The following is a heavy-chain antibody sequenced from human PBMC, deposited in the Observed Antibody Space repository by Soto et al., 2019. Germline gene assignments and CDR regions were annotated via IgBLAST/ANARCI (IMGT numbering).Heavy chain of an antibody. J-gene: IGHJ6*02. Sequence: GGSLRLSCAASGFTFSSYGMHWVRQAPGKGLEWVAVIWYDGSNKYYADSVKGRFTISRDNSKNTLYLQMNSLRAERTAVYYYARERITMVRGEYGMDVWGQGTTVTVSS. CDR1: GFTFSSYG. V-gene: IGHV3-33*01. CDR2: IWYDGSNK. D-gene: IGHD3-10*01. CDR3: ARERITMVRGEYGMDV.